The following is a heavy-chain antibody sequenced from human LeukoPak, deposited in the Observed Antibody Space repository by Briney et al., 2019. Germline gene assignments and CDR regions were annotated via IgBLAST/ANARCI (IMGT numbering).Heavy chain of an antibody. CDR3: ARDHGGYSYGVGGLDY. Sequence: AGSLRLSCAASGFTFSSYAMHWVRQAPGKGLEWVAVISYDGSNKYYADSVKGRFTISRDNSKNTLYLQMNSLRAEDTAVYYCARDHGGYSYGVGGLDYWGQGTLVTVSS. J-gene: IGHJ4*02. V-gene: IGHV3-30-3*01. D-gene: IGHD5-18*01. CDR1: GFTFSSYA. CDR2: ISYDGSNK.